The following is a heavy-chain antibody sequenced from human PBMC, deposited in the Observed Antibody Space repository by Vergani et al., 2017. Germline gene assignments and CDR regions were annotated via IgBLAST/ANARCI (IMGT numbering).Heavy chain of an antibody. CDR3: ARDGRIAVAGSQY. D-gene: IGHD6-19*01. CDR1: GFTFSSYS. V-gene: IGHV3-21*01. Sequence: EVQLVESGGGLVKPGGSLRLSCAASGFTFSSYSMNWVRQAPGKGLEWVSSISSSSIYIYYADSVKGRFTISRDNAKNSLYLQMNSLRAEDTAVYYCARDGRIAVAGSQYWGQGTLVTVSS. J-gene: IGHJ4*02. CDR2: ISSSSIYI.